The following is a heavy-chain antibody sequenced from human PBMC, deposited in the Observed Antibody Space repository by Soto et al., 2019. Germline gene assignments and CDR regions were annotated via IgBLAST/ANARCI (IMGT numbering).Heavy chain of an antibody. CDR3: AKDSTGTRYNWFDP. D-gene: IGHD1-7*01. CDR2: ISSNGGRT. CDR1: GFTFSSHD. Sequence: PGGSLRLSCSASGFTFSSHDMHWVRQVPGRGLEYVSAISSNGGRTYYADSVKGRFTISRDNSKNTLYLQMNSLRAEDTAVYYCAKDSTGTRYNWFDPWGQGTLVTVSS. J-gene: IGHJ5*02. V-gene: IGHV3-64*04.